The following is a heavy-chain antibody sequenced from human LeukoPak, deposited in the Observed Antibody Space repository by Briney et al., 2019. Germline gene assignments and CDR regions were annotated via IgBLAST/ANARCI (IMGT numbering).Heavy chain of an antibody. CDR2: IYYSGST. D-gene: IGHD3-22*01. V-gene: IGHV4-30-4*01. CDR1: GGSISSGDYY. CDR3: ARDNDYYDSSGYCAFDI. Sequence: SQTLSLTCTVSGGSISSGDYYWSWIRQPPGKGLEWIGYIYYSGSTYYNPSLKSRVTISVDTSKNQFSLKLSSVTAADTAVYYCARDNDYYDSSGYCAFDIWGQGTMVTVSS. J-gene: IGHJ3*02.